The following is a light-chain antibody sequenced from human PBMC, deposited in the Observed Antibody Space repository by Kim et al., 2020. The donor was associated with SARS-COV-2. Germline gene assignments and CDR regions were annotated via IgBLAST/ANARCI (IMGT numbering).Light chain of an antibody. CDR1: QGVSTK. V-gene: IGKV3D-15*01. Sequence: VSPGERATLTCRASQGVSTKLAWYQQQPGQAPRLLIYGASTRATGIPARFSGSGSGTEFTLTISSLQSEDFAVYYCQQYNTWLITFGQGTRLEIK. CDR2: GAS. J-gene: IGKJ5*01. CDR3: QQYNTWLIT.